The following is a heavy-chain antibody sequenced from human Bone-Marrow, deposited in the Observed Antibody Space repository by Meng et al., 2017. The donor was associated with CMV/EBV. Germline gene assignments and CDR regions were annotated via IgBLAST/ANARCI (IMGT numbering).Heavy chain of an antibody. D-gene: IGHD3-10*01. CDR2: IKYDGSEK. CDR3: ARSYGLDV. J-gene: IGHJ6*02. CDR1: GFFLGSFW. V-gene: IGHV3-7*01. Sequence: GGSLRLSCEASGFFLGSFWMTWVRQAPGKGLEWVANIKYDGSEKSYAESLKGRFTISRDNAKNSLYLQVSSLRVEDTAVYYCARSYGLDVWGQGTTVTVSS.